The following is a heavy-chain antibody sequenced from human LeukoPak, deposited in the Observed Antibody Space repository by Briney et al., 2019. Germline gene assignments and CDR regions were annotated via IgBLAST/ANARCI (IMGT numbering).Heavy chain of an antibody. J-gene: IGHJ4*02. D-gene: IGHD5-12*01. CDR2: ISIDGSEK. Sequence: GRSLRLSCAASGFIFRNYGMHWVRQAPGKGLEWVAVISIDGSEKYYADSVRGRFTISRDNSKNRLYLQMNSLRGDDTAVYYCANPQSRGYDYLDYWGQGTLVTVP. CDR3: ANPQSRGYDYLDY. CDR1: GFIFRNYG. V-gene: IGHV3-30*18.